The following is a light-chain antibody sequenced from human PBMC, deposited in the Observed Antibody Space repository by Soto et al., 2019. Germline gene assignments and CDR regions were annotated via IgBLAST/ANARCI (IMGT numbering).Light chain of an antibody. CDR2: GTS. CDR3: QRYGSSPLIT. V-gene: IGKV3-20*01. CDR1: QSVSSSS. J-gene: IGKJ5*01. Sequence: ETVLTQSLGTLSLSPGERSTLSCRARQSVSSSSLAWYQQRPGQAHRLLIYGTSSRATGIPDRFSGSGSGTDFTLTIRRLEPEDFAVYFCQRYGSSPLITFGQGRRREIK.